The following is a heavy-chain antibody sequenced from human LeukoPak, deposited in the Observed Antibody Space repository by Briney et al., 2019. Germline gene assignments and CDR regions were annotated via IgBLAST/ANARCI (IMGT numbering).Heavy chain of an antibody. CDR2: ISNSGSDI. V-gene: IGHV3-11*04. Sequence: AGGPLRLSCAASGFTFSDYEMGWIRQAPGKGLEWVSYISNSGSDIYYAESVKGRFTISRDNAKNSLYLQMNSLRAEDTAVYYCAREGIVGATDDAFDIWGQGTMVTVSS. J-gene: IGHJ3*02. CDR3: AREGIVGATDDAFDI. CDR1: GFTFSDYE. D-gene: IGHD1-26*01.